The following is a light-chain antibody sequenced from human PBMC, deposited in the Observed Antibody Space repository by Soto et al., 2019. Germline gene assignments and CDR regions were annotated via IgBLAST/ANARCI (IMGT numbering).Light chain of an antibody. V-gene: IGKV1-39*01. J-gene: IGKJ1*01. Sequence: DIHITHSPSSLSASVGDRVTITCRTSQPISDYLNWYQQKPGKAPTLLIYTASNLQSGVPSRFSGSGSGTHFTLTISSLQPEDFATYYCQQHYNTPRTFGQGTKVDIK. CDR3: QQHYNTPRT. CDR2: TAS. CDR1: QPISDY.